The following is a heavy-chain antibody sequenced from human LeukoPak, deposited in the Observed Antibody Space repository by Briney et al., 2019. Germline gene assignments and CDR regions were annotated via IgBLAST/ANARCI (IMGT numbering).Heavy chain of an antibody. J-gene: IGHJ4*02. CDR3: AKASGSGYGKDYFDY. V-gene: IGHV3-21*04. Sequence: PGGSLRLSCAASGFTFSSYSMNWVRQAPGKGLEWVSSISSSSSYIYYADSVKGRFTISTDNSKNTLYLQMNSLRAEDTALYYCAKASGSGYGKDYFDYWGQGTLVTVSS. D-gene: IGHD1-26*01. CDR1: GFTFSSYS. CDR2: ISSSSSYI.